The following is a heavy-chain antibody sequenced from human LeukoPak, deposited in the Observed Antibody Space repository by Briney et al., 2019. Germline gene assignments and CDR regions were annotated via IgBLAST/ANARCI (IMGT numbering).Heavy chain of an antibody. D-gene: IGHD2-15*01. J-gene: IGHJ4*02. Sequence: PGGSLRLSCTGSGFTFSRYSINWVRQAPGKGLEWVSVIWGNGYTTYYADSVKGRFTISRDNSKNTVYLQMDSLRAEDTAIYYCTRALRYCSGGSCRINSFDYWGQGTLVTVSS. CDR2: IWGNGYTT. CDR1: GFTFSRYS. V-gene: IGHV3-23*01. CDR3: TRALRYCSGGSCRINSFDY.